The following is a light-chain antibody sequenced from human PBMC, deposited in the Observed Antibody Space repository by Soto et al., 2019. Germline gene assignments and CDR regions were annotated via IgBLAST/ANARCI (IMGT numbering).Light chain of an antibody. CDR1: QGISSY. CDR3: QQYNSFSLIT. V-gene: IGKV1-8*01. J-gene: IGKJ5*01. CDR2: AAS. Sequence: AIRMTQSPSSFSASTGDRVTITCRVSQGISSYLAWYQQKPGKAPKLLIYAASTLQSGVPSRFSGSGSGTDFTLTIGCLQPEDFATYFCQQYNSFSLITFGQGTRLEIK.